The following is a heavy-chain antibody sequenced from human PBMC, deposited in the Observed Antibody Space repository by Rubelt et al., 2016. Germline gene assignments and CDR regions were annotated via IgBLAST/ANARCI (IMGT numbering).Heavy chain of an antibody. J-gene: IGHJ4*02. CDR3: APVVAARQEEDGYDY. Sequence: QVQLQQWGAGLLKPSETLSLTCAVYGGSFSGHYWSWIRQPPGKGLEWIGEINHSGSTNSNPSLKSRVPLSVVTSMNQFSRRLSSVTAADTAVYYCAPVVAARQEEDGYDYWGQGTLVTVSS. D-gene: IGHD6-6*01. CDR2: INHSGST. CDR1: GGSFSGHY. V-gene: IGHV4-34*01.